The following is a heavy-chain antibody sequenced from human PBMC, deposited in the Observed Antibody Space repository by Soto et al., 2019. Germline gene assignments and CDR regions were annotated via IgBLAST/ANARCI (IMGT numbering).Heavy chain of an antibody. CDR2: IYYSGST. CDR1: GDSISRSYW. V-gene: IGHV4-4*02. Sequence: SETLSLTCAVSGDSISRSYWWRWVRQLPGKGLEWIGEIYYSGSTNYNPSLKSRVTISVDTSKNQFSLKLSSVTAADTAVYYCARDIMGTNYYYYGMDVWGQGTTVTVSS. D-gene: IGHD2-8*01. CDR3: ARDIMGTNYYYYGMDV. J-gene: IGHJ6*02.